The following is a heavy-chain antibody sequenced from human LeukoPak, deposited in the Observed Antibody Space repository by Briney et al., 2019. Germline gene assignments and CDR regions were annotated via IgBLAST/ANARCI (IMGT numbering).Heavy chain of an antibody. Sequence: SETLSLTCTVSGGSISSYYWSWIRQPAGKGLEWIGRIYTSGSTNYNPSLKSRVTISVDKSKNQFSLKLSSVTAADTAVYYCARDGAYCSSTSRYEDYYYYMDVWGKGTTVTVSS. J-gene: IGHJ6*03. V-gene: IGHV4-4*07. CDR2: IYTSGST. CDR1: GGSISSYY. CDR3: ARDGAYCSSTSRYEDYYYYMDV. D-gene: IGHD2-2*01.